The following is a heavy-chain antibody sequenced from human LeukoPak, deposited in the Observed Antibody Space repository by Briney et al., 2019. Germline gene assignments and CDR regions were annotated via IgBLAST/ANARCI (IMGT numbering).Heavy chain of an antibody. D-gene: IGHD6-19*01. CDR3: AKDRWVAGTVCFDY. V-gene: IGHV3-33*06. CDR1: GFTFSSYG. CDR2: IWYDGSNK. J-gene: IGHJ4*02. Sequence: GGSLRLSCAASGFTFSSYGMHWVRQAPGKGLEWVAVIWYDGSNKYYADSVKGRFTISRDNSRNTLYLQMNSLRAEDTAVYYCAKDRWVAGTVCFDYWGQGTLVTVSS.